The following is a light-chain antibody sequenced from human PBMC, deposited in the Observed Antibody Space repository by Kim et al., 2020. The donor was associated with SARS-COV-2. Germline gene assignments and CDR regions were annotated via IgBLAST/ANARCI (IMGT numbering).Light chain of an antibody. CDR3: QQYNNWPPNT. CDR1: QSVSSN. J-gene: IGKJ1*01. Sequence: SPGERATLSCRASQSVSSNLAWYQQKPGQAPRLLIYGASTRATGIPVRFSGSGSGTEFTLTISSLQSEEFAVYYCQQYNNWPPNTFGQGTKVDIK. V-gene: IGKV3-15*01. CDR2: GAS.